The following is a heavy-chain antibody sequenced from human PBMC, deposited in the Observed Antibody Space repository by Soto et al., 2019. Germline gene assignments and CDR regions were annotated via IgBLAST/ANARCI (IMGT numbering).Heavy chain of an antibody. J-gene: IGHJ4*02. CDR3: ASGPYYYDSSGVNFDS. CDR2: IYYSGST. Sequence: SETLSLTCAVSGGSISSGDYYWSWIRQHPGKGLEWIGYIYYSGSTYYNPSLKSRVTISVDTSKNQFSLKLSSVTAADTAVYYCASGPYYYDSSGVNFDSWGQGTLVTVSS. CDR1: GGSISSGDYY. V-gene: IGHV4-31*11. D-gene: IGHD3-22*01.